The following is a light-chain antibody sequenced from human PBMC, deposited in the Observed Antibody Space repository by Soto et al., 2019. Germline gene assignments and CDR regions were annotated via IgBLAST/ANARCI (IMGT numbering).Light chain of an antibody. CDR3: QQDDLWPPA. CDR1: QSISNN. V-gene: IGKV3-15*01. J-gene: IGKJ3*01. CDR2: DAS. Sequence: EIVMTQSPATLSVSPGERATLSCRASQSISNNLAWYQQKPGQAPRILIFDASTRASCTSARFSGSGSGTEFPLTISSLQSEDFAVYHCQQDDLWPPAFGPGTKVDIK.